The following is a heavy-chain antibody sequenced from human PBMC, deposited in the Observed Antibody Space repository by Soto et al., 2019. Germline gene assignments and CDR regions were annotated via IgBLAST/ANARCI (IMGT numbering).Heavy chain of an antibody. CDR3: ARQDDNYYGMDV. V-gene: IGHV4-39*01. Sequence: PSETLSLTCTVSGGSISSSSYFWDWIRQPPGKGLEWIGSIYYSGSTYYNPSLKGRVAISVDTSKNQFSLKLSSVTAADTAVYYCARQDDNYYGMDVWGKGTTVTVSS. CDR1: GGSISSSSYF. CDR2: IYYSGST. J-gene: IGHJ6*04. D-gene: IGHD1-1*01.